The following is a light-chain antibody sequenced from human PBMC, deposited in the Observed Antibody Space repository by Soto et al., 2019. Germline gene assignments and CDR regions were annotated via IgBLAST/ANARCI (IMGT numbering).Light chain of an antibody. CDR1: QSITNY. V-gene: IGKV1-5*03. Sequence: DNQMTQSPSALSASVGDRVTITCRAGQSITNYLNWYQHKPGQAPKLLIYKASSLESGVPSRFSGSGFGTEFTLTISSLQPDDFATYYCQQYNSYSGTFGQGTKVDI. CDR2: KAS. CDR3: QQYNSYSGT. J-gene: IGKJ1*01.